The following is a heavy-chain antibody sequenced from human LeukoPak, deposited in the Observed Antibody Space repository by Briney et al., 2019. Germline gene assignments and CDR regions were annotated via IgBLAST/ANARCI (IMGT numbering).Heavy chain of an antibody. CDR2: INAGNGNT. CDR1: GYTFTSYA. V-gene: IGHV1-3*01. Sequence: GASVKVSCKASGYTFTSYAMHWVRQAPGQRFEWMGWINAGNGNTKYSQKFQGRVTITRDTSASTAYMELSSLRSEDTAVYYCARAKAYYYGSGSHGDAFDIWGQGTMVTVSS. J-gene: IGHJ3*02. CDR3: ARAKAYYYGSGSHGDAFDI. D-gene: IGHD3-10*01.